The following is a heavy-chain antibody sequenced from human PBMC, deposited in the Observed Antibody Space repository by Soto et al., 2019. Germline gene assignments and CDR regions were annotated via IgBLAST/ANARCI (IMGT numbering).Heavy chain of an antibody. J-gene: IGHJ3*02. CDR1: GGSISSYY. Sequence: SETLSLTCTVSGGSISSYYWSWIRQPPGKGLEWIGYIYYSGSTNYNPSLKSRVTISVDTSKNQFSLKLSSVTAADTAVYYCAGGRGYCSGGSCCGYAFDIWGQGTMVTVSS. CDR2: IYYSGST. V-gene: IGHV4-59*01. CDR3: AGGRGYCSGGSCCGYAFDI. D-gene: IGHD2-15*01.